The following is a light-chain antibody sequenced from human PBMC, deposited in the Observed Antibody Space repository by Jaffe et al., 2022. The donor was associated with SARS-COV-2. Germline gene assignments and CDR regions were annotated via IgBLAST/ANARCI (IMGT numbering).Light chain of an antibody. Sequence: EIVLTQSPGTLSLSPGERATLSCRASQSVATNYFAWYQQRPGQSPRLLIYGASSRAAGIPDRFSGSASGTDFTLTISRLEPEDFAVYYCQQYGSSPSTFGGGTKVEIK. CDR3: QQYGSSPST. J-gene: IGKJ4*01. CDR2: GAS. CDR1: QSVATNY. V-gene: IGKV3-20*01.